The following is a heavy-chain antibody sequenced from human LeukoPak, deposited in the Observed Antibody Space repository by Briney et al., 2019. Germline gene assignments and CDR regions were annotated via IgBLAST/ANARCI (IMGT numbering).Heavy chain of an antibody. Sequence: PSETLSLTCTVSGGSISSYYWSWIRQPPGKGLEWIGYIYYSGSTNYNPSLKSRVTISVDTSKNQFSLKLSSVIAADTAVYYCAREVGGSGSYYQYYYGMDVWGQGTTVTVFS. V-gene: IGHV4-59*01. CDR1: GGSISSYY. D-gene: IGHD3-10*01. CDR2: IYYSGST. J-gene: IGHJ6*02. CDR3: AREVGGSGSYYQYYYGMDV.